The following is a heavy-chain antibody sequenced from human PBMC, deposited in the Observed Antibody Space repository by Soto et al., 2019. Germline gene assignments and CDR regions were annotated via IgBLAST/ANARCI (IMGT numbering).Heavy chain of an antibody. CDR2: INHSGST. CDR1: GGSFSGYY. D-gene: IGHD7-27*01. CDR3: NRGPSGDKVDY. J-gene: IGHJ4*02. Sequence: NPSETLSLTCAVYGGSFSGYYWSWIRQPPGKGLEWIGEINHSGSTYNNPSLKSRVTISVDTSKNQFSLKLSSVSAADTAVYYCNRGPSGDKVDYWGQGTLDTVSS. V-gene: IGHV4-34*01.